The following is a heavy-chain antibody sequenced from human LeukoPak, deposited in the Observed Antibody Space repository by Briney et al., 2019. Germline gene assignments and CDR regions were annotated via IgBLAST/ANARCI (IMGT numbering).Heavy chain of an antibody. CDR2: IWYDGSSK. D-gene: IGHD3-10*01. CDR3: ARDRITMVRGVILYYYGMDV. Sequence: GGSLRLSCAASGFTFSSYGMHWVRQAPGKGLEWVAVIWYDGSSKYYADSVKGRFTISRDNSENTLYLQMNSLRAEDTAVYYCARDRITMVRGVILYYYGMDVWGQGTTVTVSS. J-gene: IGHJ6*02. CDR1: GFTFSSYG. V-gene: IGHV3-33*01.